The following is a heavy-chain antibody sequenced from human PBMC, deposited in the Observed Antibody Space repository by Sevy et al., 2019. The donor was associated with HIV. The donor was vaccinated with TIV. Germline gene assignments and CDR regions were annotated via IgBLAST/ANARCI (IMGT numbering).Heavy chain of an antibody. V-gene: IGHV3-30*15. D-gene: IGHD2-15*01. CDR3: AREGGHTAAWSPGNF. CDR1: GFTFNSHG. CDR2: ISYDGRIK. Sequence: GESLKISCAASGFTFNSHGFHWVSQAPGKGLEWVALISYDGRIKYYADSVKGRFIISRDDARNTLYLQMSGLRAEDTAVYYCAREGGHTAAWSPGNFWGQGTLVTVSS. J-gene: IGHJ4*02.